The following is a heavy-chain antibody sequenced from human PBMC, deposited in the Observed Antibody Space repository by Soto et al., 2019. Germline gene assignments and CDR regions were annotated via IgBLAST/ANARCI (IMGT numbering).Heavy chain of an antibody. CDR2: ISAYNGNT. J-gene: IGHJ3*02. CDR1: GYTFTSYG. Sequence: ASVKVSCKASGYTFTSYGISWVRQAPGQGLEWMGWISAYNGNTDYAQKLQGRVTMTTDTSTSTAYMELRSLRSDDTAVYYCARDMWKAYYDFWSGYYTAGAFDIWGQGTMVTVS. V-gene: IGHV1-18*01. CDR3: ARDMWKAYYDFWSGYYTAGAFDI. D-gene: IGHD3-3*01.